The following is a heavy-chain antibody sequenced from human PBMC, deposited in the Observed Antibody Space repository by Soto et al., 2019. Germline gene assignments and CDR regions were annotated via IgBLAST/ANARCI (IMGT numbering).Heavy chain of an antibody. V-gene: IGHV1-3*01. D-gene: IGHD2-8*01. CDR3: ARDGRNGGYLDY. CDR1: GYTFTIYA. Sequence: GASVNVTCTASGYTFTIYAMHWVRQAPGQRLEWMGWINAGNGNTKYSQKFQGRVTITRDTSASTAYMELSSLRSEDTAVYYCARDGRNGGYLDYWGQGTLVTVSS. J-gene: IGHJ4*02. CDR2: INAGNGNT.